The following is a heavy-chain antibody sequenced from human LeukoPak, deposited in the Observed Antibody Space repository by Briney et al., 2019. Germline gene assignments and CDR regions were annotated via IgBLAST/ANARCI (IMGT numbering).Heavy chain of an antibody. V-gene: IGHV4-61*01. Sequence: PSETLSLTCAVSGGSISSHSRGSINSHYWRWVRQPPGRGLEWIGYIYFSGITNYNPSPKSRVTISIDTSKNQFSLRLNSVTAADTAVYYCAREVEMTTVARSPTYYHYMDVRGKRTTVTASS. J-gene: IGHJ6*03. CDR2: IYFSGIT. D-gene: IGHD4-11*01. CDR1: GGSISSHSRGSINSHY. CDR3: AREVEMTTVARSPTYYHYMDV.